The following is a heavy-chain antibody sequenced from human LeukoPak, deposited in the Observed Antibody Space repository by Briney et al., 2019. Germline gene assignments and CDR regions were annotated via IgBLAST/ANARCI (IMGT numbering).Heavy chain of an antibody. CDR1: GYSFTSYW. D-gene: IGHD2-15*01. Sequence: LGESLKISCKGSGYSFTSYWIGWVRQMPGKDLEWMGIVYPGDSDTRYSPSFQGQVTISADKSISTAYLQWSSLKASDTAMYYCARIFCSGGSCPSDYWGQGTLVTVSS. J-gene: IGHJ4*02. CDR3: ARIFCSGGSCPSDY. CDR2: VYPGDSDT. V-gene: IGHV5-51*01.